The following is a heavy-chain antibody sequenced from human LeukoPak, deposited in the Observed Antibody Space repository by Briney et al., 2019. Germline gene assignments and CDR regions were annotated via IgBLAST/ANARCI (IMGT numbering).Heavy chain of an antibody. CDR1: GFTFNNYA. CDR2: IFGSGGSA. V-gene: IGHV3-23*01. J-gene: IGHJ4*02. CDR3: TKTTTGYSSGQYPGWPADH. D-gene: IGHD3-22*01. Sequence: GGSLRLSCTASGFTFNNYAMYWVRQAPRKGLEWVAGIFGSGGSAHYADSVKGRFTNTRDNSKNTVYLQMDSLRGEDTAVYYCTKTTTGYSSGQYPGWPADHWGQGALVTVSS.